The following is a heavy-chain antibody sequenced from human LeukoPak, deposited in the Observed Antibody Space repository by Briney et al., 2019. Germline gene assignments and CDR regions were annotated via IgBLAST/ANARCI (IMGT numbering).Heavy chain of an antibody. Sequence: SVKVSCKASGGTFSSYAISWVRQAPGQGLEWMGGIIPIFGTANYAQKFQGRVTITADESTSTAYMELSSLRSEDTAVYYCARGGDILKWFDPWGQGTLVTVSS. D-gene: IGHD3-9*01. CDR2: IIPIFGTA. J-gene: IGHJ5*02. CDR3: ARGGDILKWFDP. V-gene: IGHV1-69*13. CDR1: GGTFSSYA.